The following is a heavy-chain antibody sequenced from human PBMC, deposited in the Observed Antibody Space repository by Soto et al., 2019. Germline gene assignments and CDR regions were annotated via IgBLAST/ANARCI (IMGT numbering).Heavy chain of an antibody. CDR2: ISVTGEST. CDR1: GFNFGSYA. Sequence: VRLSCAASGFNFGSYAMTWVRQAPGKRLEWVSRISVTGESTYSADSVMGRVTMSRDNSNNMMHLQISSLTVEDTAIYYCVRVWGGYYYDYWGQGTLVTVSS. V-gene: IGHV3-23*01. D-gene: IGHD3-3*01. J-gene: IGHJ4*02. CDR3: VRVWGGYYYDY.